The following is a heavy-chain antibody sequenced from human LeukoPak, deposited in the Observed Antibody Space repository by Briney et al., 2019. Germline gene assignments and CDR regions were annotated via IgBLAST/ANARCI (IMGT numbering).Heavy chain of an antibody. V-gene: IGHV7-4-1*02. CDR1: GYTFTSSA. Sequence: GASVKVSCKASGYTFTSSALNWVRQAPGQGLEWMGWINTNTGNPTYAQGFTGRFVFSLDTSVSTAYLQISSLKAEDTAVYYCAREGISYGYHDFDYWGQGTLVTVSS. CDR3: AREGISYGYHDFDY. CDR2: INTNTGNP. D-gene: IGHD5-18*01. J-gene: IGHJ4*02.